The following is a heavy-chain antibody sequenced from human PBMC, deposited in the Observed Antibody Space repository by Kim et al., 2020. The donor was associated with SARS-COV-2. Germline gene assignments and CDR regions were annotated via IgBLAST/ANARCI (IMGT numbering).Heavy chain of an antibody. V-gene: IGHV6-1*01. J-gene: IGHJ4*02. CDR1: GDSVSSNSAT. D-gene: IGHD2-21*02. Sequence: SQTLSLTCVISGDSVSSNSATWNWIRQSPSRGLEWLGRTYYRSKWYNDYAVSVQSRLNINPDTSKNQFSLQLNSVTPEDTAVYYCARAFYVSDSNRGLDSWGQGSLVAVSS. CDR2: TYYRSKWYN. CDR3: ARAFYVSDSNRGLDS.